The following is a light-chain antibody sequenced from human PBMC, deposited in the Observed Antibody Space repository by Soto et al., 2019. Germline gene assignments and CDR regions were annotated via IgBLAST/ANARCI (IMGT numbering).Light chain of an antibody. CDR1: SSDVCSYNI. CDR2: EGT. Sequence: QSALTQPASVSGSPGQSITISCTAASSDVCSYNIVSWYQQHPGKAPKPIIYEGTNRPSGVSSRFSGSKSGTTASLTISGLQAEDEADYYCSSYTSSSTLPYVFGTGTKLTVL. CDR3: SSYTSSSTLPYV. V-gene: IGLV2-14*02. J-gene: IGLJ1*01.